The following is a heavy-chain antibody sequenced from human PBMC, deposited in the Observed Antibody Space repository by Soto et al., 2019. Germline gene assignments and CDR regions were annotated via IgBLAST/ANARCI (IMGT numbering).Heavy chain of an antibody. D-gene: IGHD2-15*01. J-gene: IGHJ5*02. CDR2: ISAYNCST. CDR3: AREPGCGGSCLWFDP. CDR1: GYTFTSYG. Sequence: QVQLVQSGAEVKKPGASVKVSCKASGYTFTSYGISWVRQAPGQGLEWMGWISAYNCSTKYAQKFQGRVTMTTDTSSSTASMELRRPRSDDAAMYYCAREPGCGGSCLWFDPWGQGTLVTVSS. V-gene: IGHV1-18*01.